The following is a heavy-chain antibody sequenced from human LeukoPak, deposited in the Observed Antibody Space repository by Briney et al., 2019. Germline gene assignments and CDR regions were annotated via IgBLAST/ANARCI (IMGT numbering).Heavy chain of an antibody. J-gene: IGHJ6*02. D-gene: IGHD1-26*01. V-gene: IGHV3-43*02. CDR2: ISGDGGST. CDR3: AKAGMGATLYYGMDV. Sequence: PGGSLRLSCAASGFTFDDYAMHWGRQAPGKGLEWVSLISGDGGSTYYADSLNGRFTISRDNSKNSLYLQMNSLRTEDTALYYCAKAGMGATLYYGMDVWGQGTTVTASS. CDR1: GFTFDDYA.